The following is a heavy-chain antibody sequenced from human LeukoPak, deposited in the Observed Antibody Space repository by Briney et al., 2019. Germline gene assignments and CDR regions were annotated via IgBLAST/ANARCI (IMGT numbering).Heavy chain of an antibody. J-gene: IGHJ6*03. CDR3: ARVEAAQVYYYYYMDV. CDR2: IYHSGST. Sequence: SETLSLTCTVSGYSISSGYYWGWIRQPPGKGLEWIGSIYHSGSTYYNPSLKSRVTISVDTSKNQFSLKLSSVTAADTAVYYCARVEAAQVYYYYYMDVWGKGTTVTVSS. V-gene: IGHV4-38-2*02. D-gene: IGHD6-13*01. CDR1: GYSISSGYY.